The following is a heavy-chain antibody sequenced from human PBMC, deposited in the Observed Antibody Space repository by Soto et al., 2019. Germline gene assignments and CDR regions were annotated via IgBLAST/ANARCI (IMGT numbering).Heavy chain of an antibody. J-gene: IGHJ3*02. CDR1: GGSISSGGYY. V-gene: IGHV4-61*08. CDR3: AREGLYGGNSIDAFDI. CDR2: IYYSGGT. Sequence: SETLSLTCTVSGGSISSGGYYWSWIRQHPGNGLEWIGYIYYSGGTNYNPSLKSRVTISVDTSKNQFSLKVNSVTAADTAVYYCAREGLYGGNSIDAFDIWGQGTMVTVSS. D-gene: IGHD4-17*01.